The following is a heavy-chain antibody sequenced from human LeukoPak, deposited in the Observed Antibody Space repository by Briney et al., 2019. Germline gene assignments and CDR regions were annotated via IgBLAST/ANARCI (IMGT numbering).Heavy chain of an antibody. CDR3: ARKYCSSTSCYSPSYCGGDCSFDAFDI. CDR2: IYYNGST. V-gene: IGHV4-39*01. CDR1: GGSISSSSYY. Sequence: SETLSLTCTVSGGSISSSSYYWGWIRQPPGKGLEWIGSIYYNGSTYYNPSLKSRVTISVDTSKNQFSLKLSSVTAADTAVYYCARKYCSSTSCYSPSYCGGDCSFDAFDIWGQGTMVTVSS. D-gene: IGHD2-2*01. J-gene: IGHJ3*02.